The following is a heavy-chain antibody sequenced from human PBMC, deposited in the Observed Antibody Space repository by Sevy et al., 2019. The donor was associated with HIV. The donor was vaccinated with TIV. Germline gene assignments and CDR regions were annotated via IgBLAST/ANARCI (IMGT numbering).Heavy chain of an antibody. D-gene: IGHD3-10*01. CDR2: INSDGSST. J-gene: IGHJ4*02. Sequence: GGSLRLSCAASGITLTPYWMHWVRQAPGKGLVWVSRINSDGSSTSYADSVKGRFTISRDNGKNTLYLQMKRLRVEDTAVYFCSRCLCYYVMGGHQEPGDYWGQGVLVTVSS. V-gene: IGHV3-74*01. CDR1: GITLTPYW. CDR3: SRCLCYYVMGGHQEPGDY.